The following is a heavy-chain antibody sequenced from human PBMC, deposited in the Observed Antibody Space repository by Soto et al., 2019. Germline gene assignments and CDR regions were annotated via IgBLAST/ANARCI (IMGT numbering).Heavy chain of an antibody. J-gene: IGHJ5*02. CDR3: ARYLSAASGTPTWFDP. Sequence: PGGSLRLSCAASGFTFSIYSMHWVRQAPGKGLEWVAVISHDGSDIYYDDSVKGRFTISRDNAKNSLYLQMNSLRAEDTAVYYCARYLSAASGTPTWFDPWGQGTLVTSPQ. CDR1: GFTFSIYS. D-gene: IGHD6-13*01. V-gene: IGHV3-30-3*01. CDR2: ISHDGSDI.